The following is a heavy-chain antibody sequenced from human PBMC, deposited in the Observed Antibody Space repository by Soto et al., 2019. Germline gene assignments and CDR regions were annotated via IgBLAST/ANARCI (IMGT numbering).Heavy chain of an antibody. CDR3: ARFYSSSYYYYYGMDV. V-gene: IGHV6-1*01. D-gene: IGHD6-6*01. CDR2: TYYRSKWYN. Sequence: SETLSLTCAISGDSVSSNSAAWNWIRQSPSRGLEWLGRTYYRSKWYNDYAVSVKSRITINPDTSKNQFSLQLNSVTPEDTAVYYCARFYSSSYYYYYGMDVWGQGTTVTVSS. J-gene: IGHJ6*02. CDR1: GDSVSSNSAA.